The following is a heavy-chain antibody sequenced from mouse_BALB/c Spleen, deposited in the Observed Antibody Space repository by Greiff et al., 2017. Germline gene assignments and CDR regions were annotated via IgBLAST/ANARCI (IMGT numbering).Heavy chain of an antibody. J-gene: IGHJ3*01. Sequence: EVQLQQSGPGLVKPSQSLSLTCTVTGYSITSDYAWNWIRQFPGNKLEWMGYISYSGSTSYNPSLKSRISITRDTSKNQFFLQLNSVTTEDTATYYCARTIYEAWFAYWGQGTLVTVSA. D-gene: IGHD2-12*01. CDR2: ISYSGST. CDR3: ARTIYEAWFAY. V-gene: IGHV3-2*02. CDR1: GYSITSDYA.